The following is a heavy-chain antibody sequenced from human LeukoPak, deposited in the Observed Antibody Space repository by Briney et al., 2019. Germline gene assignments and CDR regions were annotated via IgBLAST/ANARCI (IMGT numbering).Heavy chain of an antibody. V-gene: IGHV3-30*04. CDR1: GFTFSSYA. Sequence: PGRSLRLSCAASGFTFSSYAMHWVRQAPGKGLEWVAVISYDGSNKYYADSVKGRFTISRDNSKNTLYLQMNSLRAEDTAVYYCASIPGIAVAAPYYYGMDVWGQGTTVTVSS. CDR2: ISYDGSNK. D-gene: IGHD6-19*01. J-gene: IGHJ6*02. CDR3: ASIPGIAVAAPYYYGMDV.